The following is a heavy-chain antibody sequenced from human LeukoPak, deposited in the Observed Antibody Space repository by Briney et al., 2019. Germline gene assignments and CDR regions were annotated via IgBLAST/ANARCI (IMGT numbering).Heavy chain of an antibody. J-gene: IGHJ4*02. D-gene: IGHD4-23*01. CDR3: ARRSTVVTPADY. CDR2: IYPGESDT. V-gene: IGHV5-51*01. CDR1: GYSFTSYW. Sequence: GESLKISCKGSGYSFTSYWIGWVRQMPGKGMEWMGIIYPGESDTRYSPSFQGQVAISADKSISTAYLQWSSLKASDTAMYYCARRSTVVTPADYWGQGTLVTVSS.